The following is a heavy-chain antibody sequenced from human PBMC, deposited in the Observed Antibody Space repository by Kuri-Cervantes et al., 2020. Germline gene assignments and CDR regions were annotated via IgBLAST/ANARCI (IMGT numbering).Heavy chain of an antibody. V-gene: IGHV3-23*01. CDR1: GFTFSSYA. Sequence: GESLKISCAAPGFTFSSYAMSWVRQAPRKGPQWVSAISGSGDTTYYADSVKGRFIISRDNAKNSLYLQMSSLRAEDTAVYYCARVGGGDCWDYWGQGTLVTVSS. J-gene: IGHJ4*02. CDR3: ARVGGGDCWDY. CDR2: ISGSGDTT. D-gene: IGHD2-21*02.